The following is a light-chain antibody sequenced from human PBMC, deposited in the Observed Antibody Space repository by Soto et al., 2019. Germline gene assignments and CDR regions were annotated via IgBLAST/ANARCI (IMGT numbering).Light chain of an antibody. CDR3: QQRQSWPRT. CDR2: QTS. Sequence: VLTQDEPTRLSFPTDRVPLCCRASQYINTRLAWYQHRPGQAPRLLIYQTSIRAAGIPARFSASGSGTDFTLTISYVQSEDFALYYCQQRQSWPRTFGQGTKVDIK. J-gene: IGKJ1*01. CDR1: QYINTR. V-gene: IGKV3-11*01.